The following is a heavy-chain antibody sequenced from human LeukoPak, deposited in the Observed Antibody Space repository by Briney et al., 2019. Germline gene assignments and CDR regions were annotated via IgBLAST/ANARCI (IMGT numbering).Heavy chain of an antibody. V-gene: IGHV3-21*01. CDR1: GFTFSNYG. CDR3: ARVQNSGSYYDPFDY. CDR2: ISSSSSYI. Sequence: PGGSLRLSCEASGFTFSNYGMSWVRQAPGKGLEWVSSISSSSSYIYYADSVKGRFTISRDNAKNSLYLQMNSLRAEDTAVYYCARVQNSGSYYDPFDYWGQGTLVTVSS. J-gene: IGHJ4*02. D-gene: IGHD1-26*01.